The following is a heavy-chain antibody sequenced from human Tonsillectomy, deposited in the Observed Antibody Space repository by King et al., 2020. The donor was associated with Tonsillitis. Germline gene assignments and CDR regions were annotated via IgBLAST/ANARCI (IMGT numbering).Heavy chain of an antibody. V-gene: IGHV4-59*08. CDR1: GGSISSYY. CDR2: IYYSGST. Sequence: QLQESGPGLVKPSETLSLTCTVSGGSISSYYWSWIRQPPGKGLEWIGHIYYSGSTNYNPSLESRVTISVDTSKNQFSLKLSSVTAADTAVYYCASYSSGWFAYFDYWGQGTLVTVSS. D-gene: IGHD6-19*01. CDR3: ASYSSGWFAYFDY. J-gene: IGHJ4*02.